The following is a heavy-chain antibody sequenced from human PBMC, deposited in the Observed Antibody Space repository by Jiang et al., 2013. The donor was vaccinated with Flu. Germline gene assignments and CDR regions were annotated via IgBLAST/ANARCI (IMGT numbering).Heavy chain of an antibody. V-gene: IGHV1-8*01. J-gene: IGHJ6*02. CDR2: MNPNSGNT. Sequence: MGWMNPNSGNTGYAQKFQGRVTMTRNTSISTAYMELSSLRSEDTAVYYCASAYCSSTSCQTHYYYGMDVWGQGTTVTVSS. CDR3: ASAYCSSTSCQTHYYYGMDV. D-gene: IGHD2-2*01.